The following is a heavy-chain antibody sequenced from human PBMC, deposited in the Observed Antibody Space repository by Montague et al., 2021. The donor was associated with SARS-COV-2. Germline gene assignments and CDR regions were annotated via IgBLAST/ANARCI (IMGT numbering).Heavy chain of an antibody. J-gene: IGHJ2*01. V-gene: IGHV4-34*01. Sequence: SETLSLTCAVYGGSFSDYFWTWSRQPPGKGLEWIGEINHRGTSNYNPSLKSRFTISADKSSNQVSLRLTSVTTADTAVYYCARTQLGLGRHWYLDLWGPGTLVTVSS. CDR1: GGSFSDYF. CDR3: ARTQLGLGRHWYLDL. D-gene: IGHD1-1*01. CDR2: INHRGTS.